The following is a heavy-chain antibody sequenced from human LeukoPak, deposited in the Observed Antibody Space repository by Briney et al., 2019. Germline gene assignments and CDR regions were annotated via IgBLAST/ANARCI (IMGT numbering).Heavy chain of an antibody. D-gene: IGHD2-8*01. J-gene: IGHJ4*02. Sequence: GGSLRLSCAASGFTFSSYAMSWVRQAPGKGLEWVSAISGSGGSTYYADSVKGRFTISRDNSKDTLYLQMNSLRAEDTAVYYCANLMRWGYFDYWGQGTLVTVSS. CDR2: ISGSGGST. CDR1: GFTFSSYA. V-gene: IGHV3-23*01. CDR3: ANLMRWGYFDY.